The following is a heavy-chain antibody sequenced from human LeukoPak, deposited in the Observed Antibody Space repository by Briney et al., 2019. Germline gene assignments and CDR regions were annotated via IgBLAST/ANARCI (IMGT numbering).Heavy chain of an antibody. CDR2: IHLNGIT. CDR3: ARVISSAWRQNDL. V-gene: IGHV4-4*02. Sequence: YPSETLSLTCSVSGDSITSYAWWSWFRQPPGKGLEWIGEIHLNGITNYNRSLKSRVTMSIDKSNNQFSLNLSSVTAADTAVYYCARVISSAWRQNDLWGQGTLVTV. J-gene: IGHJ5*02. D-gene: IGHD3-22*01. CDR1: GDSITSYAW.